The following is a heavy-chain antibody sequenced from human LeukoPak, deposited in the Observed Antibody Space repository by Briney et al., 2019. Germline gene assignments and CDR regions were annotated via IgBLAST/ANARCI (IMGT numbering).Heavy chain of an antibody. CDR2: ISVSGTNT. D-gene: IGHD4-17*01. J-gene: IGHJ4*02. CDR1: GFIFSTYA. V-gene: IGHV3-23*01. Sequence: GGSLRLSCAASGFIFSTYAMSWVRQAPGKGLGWVSSISVSGTNTYYAESVKGRFTISRDNSKNTLYLQMNSMRAEDTAVYYCAKDLPDYGDYEVGYWGQGTLVTVSS. CDR3: AKDLPDYGDYEVGY.